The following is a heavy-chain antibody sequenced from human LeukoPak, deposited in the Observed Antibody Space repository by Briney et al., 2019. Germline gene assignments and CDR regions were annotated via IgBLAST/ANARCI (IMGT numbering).Heavy chain of an antibody. CDR1: GYTFTSYG. CDR2: IIPIFGTA. CDR3: ASRYCSGGSCYSEFDY. Sequence: SVKVSCKASGYTFTSYGISWVRQAPGQGLEWMGGIIPIFGTANYAQKFQGRVTITADKSTSTAYMELSSLRSEDTAVYYCASRYCSGGSCYSEFDYWGQGTLVTVSS. D-gene: IGHD2-15*01. V-gene: IGHV1-69*06. J-gene: IGHJ4*02.